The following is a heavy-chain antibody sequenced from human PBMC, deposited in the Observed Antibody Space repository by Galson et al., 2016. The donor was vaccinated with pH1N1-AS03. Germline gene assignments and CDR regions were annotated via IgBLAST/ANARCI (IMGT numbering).Heavy chain of an antibody. CDR1: GGTFNNFA. Sequence: SVKVSCKASGGTFNNFAISWVRQAPGQGLEWLGRIILVFGTTNYAQKFQGRVMITADESTSTAYMELSSLRFEDTALYYCAKDVFGWAFDVWGQGTMVTVSS. CDR2: IILVFGTT. CDR3: AKDVFGWAFDV. V-gene: IGHV1-69*13. J-gene: IGHJ3*01. D-gene: IGHD3-10*01.